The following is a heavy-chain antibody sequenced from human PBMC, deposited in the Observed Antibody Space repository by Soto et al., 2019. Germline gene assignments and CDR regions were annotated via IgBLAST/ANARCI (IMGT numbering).Heavy chain of an antibody. D-gene: IGHD3-16*01. V-gene: IGHV3-30*18. CDR3: AKGGSFDY. J-gene: IGHJ4*02. CDR1: GFTFSSYG. CDR2: ISYDGSNK. Sequence: LRLSCAASGFTFSSYGMHWVRQAPGKGLEWVAVISYDGSNKYYADSVKGRFTISRDNSKNTLYLQMNSLRAEDTAVYYCAKGGSFDYWGQGTLVTVSS.